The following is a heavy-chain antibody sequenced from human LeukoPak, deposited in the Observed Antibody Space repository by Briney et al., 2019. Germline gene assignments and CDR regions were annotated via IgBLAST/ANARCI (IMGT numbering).Heavy chain of an antibody. Sequence: GGSLRLSCLASGFTFSSYAMSWVRQAPGKGLEWVSAISGSGGSTYYADSVKGRFTISRDNSKNTLYLQMNSLRVEDTAVYYCAKGLAYFDSSGYLFDYWGQGTLVTVSS. J-gene: IGHJ4*02. V-gene: IGHV3-23*01. CDR3: AKGLAYFDSSGYLFDY. CDR1: GFTFSSYA. D-gene: IGHD3-22*01. CDR2: ISGSGGST.